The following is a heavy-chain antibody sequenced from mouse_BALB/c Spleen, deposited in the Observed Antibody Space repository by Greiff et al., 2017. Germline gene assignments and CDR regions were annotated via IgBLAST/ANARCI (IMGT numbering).Heavy chain of an antibody. CDR1: GYSITSDYA. CDR3: ARYKGLRGMDY. J-gene: IGHJ4*01. D-gene: IGHD2-2*01. CDR2: ISYSGST. V-gene: IGHV3-2*02. Sequence: EVKLEESGPGLVKPSQSLSLTCTVTGYSITSDYAWNWIRQFPGNKLEWMGYISYSGSTSYNPSLKSRISITRDTSKNQFFLQLNSVTTEDTATYYCARYKGLRGMDYWGQGTSVTVSS.